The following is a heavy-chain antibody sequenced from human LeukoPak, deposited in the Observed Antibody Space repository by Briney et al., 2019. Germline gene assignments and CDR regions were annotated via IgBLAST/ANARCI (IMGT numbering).Heavy chain of an antibody. V-gene: IGHV3-48*03. J-gene: IGHJ4*02. CDR2: INSIGNTI. CDR3: ARVDQQVTLY. D-gene: IGHD2-2*01. Sequence: GGSLRLSRAASGFTFGDYEMNWVRQAPGEGPEWVSYINSIGNTIYYADSVRGRFTISRDNAKKSLYLRMDSLRVEDTAVYYCARVDQQVTLYWGQGTLVTVSS. CDR1: GFTFGDYE.